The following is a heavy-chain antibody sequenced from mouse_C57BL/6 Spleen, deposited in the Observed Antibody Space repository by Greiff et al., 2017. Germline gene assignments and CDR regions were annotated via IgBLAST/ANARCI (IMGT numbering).Heavy chain of an antibody. V-gene: IGHV1-47*01. Sequence: VHLQQSGAELVKPGASVKMSCKASGYTFTTYPIEWMKQNHGKSLEWIGNFHPYNDDTKYNEKFKGKATLTVEKSSSTVYLELSRLTSDDSAVYYCARGDYYGSRSMDYWGQGTSVTVSS. CDR3: ARGDYYGSRSMDY. J-gene: IGHJ4*01. CDR2: FHPYNDDT. CDR1: GYTFTTYP. D-gene: IGHD1-1*01.